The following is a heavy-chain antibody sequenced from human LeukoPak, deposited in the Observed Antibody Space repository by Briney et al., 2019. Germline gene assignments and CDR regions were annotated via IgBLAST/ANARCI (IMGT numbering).Heavy chain of an antibody. V-gene: IGHV3-48*01. CDR1: GFTFSSYS. J-gene: IGHJ3*02. Sequence: GGSLRLSCAASGFTFSSYSMNWVRQAPGKGLEWVSYISSSSSTIYYADSVKGRFTISRDNAKNSLYLQMNSLRAEDTAVYYCARDMMAVRGDDAFDIWGQGTMVTVSS. CDR2: ISSSSSTI. D-gene: IGHD3-10*01. CDR3: ARDMMAVRGDDAFDI.